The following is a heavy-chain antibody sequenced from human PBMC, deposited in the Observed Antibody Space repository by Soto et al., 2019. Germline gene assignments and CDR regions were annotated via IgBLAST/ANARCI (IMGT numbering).Heavy chain of an antibody. CDR3: ARQGFGPLHGLVDV. CDR2: VHHSWGS. V-gene: IGHV4-59*08. J-gene: IGHJ6*02. Sequence: QVQLQESGPGLVKPSETLSLSCTVSGGSISSYYWSWFRQSPGKRMEWIGYVHHSWGSSYNPSLQIRVALALHTSKSQFSLKVTSVTATDAAVYYCARQGFGPLHGLVDVWGQGTTVTVSS. CDR1: GGSISSYY. D-gene: IGHD3-10*01.